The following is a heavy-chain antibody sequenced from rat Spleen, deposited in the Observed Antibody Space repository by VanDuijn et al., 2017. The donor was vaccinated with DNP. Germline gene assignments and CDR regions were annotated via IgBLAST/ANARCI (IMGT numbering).Heavy chain of an antibody. CDR1: GFTFSNFY. V-gene: IGHV5-7*01. CDR3: ARQAGLGDFDY. D-gene: IGHD5-1*01. CDR2: ISYEGSST. J-gene: IGHJ2*01. Sequence: EVQLVQSGGDLVQPGRSLKLSCAASGFTFSNFYMAWVRQAPKKGLEWVATISYEGSSTYYRDSVKGRFTISRDNAKSTLYLQMDSLRSEDTATYFCARQAGLGDFDYWGQGVMVTVSS.